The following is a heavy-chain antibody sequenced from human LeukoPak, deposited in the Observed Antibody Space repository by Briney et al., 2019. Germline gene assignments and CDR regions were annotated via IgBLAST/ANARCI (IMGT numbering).Heavy chain of an antibody. J-gene: IGHJ4*02. CDR2: IKGDGSEK. D-gene: IGHD2-2*02. CDR3: VKYRD. CDR1: GFTFSEYW. V-gene: IGHV3-7*01. Sequence: GGSLRLSCAGSGFTFSEYWMSWVRQAPGKGLEWVANIKGDGSEKYHVDSVKGRFTISRDNAKNSLYLQMNSLRAEDTAIYYCVKYRDWGQGTLVTVSS.